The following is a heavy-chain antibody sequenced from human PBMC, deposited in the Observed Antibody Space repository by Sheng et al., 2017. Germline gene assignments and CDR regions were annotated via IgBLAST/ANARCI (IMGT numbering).Heavy chain of an antibody. J-gene: IGHJ4*02. CDR2: VSGSGGRT. CDR3: AKGHGDWGGNYLDS. V-gene: IGHV3-23*01. CDR1: GFTFSNYA. Sequence: EVQLLESGEGLVQPGGSLRLSCIASGFTFSNYAFTWVRQAPGKGLEWVSSVSGSGGRTDYADSVRGRFAISRDNAKDTVFLHMSSLTVDDTALYYCAKGHGDWGGNYLDSWGQGTLVTVSS. D-gene: IGHD4-17*01.